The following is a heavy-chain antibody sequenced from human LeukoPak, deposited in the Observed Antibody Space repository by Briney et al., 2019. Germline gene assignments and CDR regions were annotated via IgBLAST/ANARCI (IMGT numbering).Heavy chain of an antibody. Sequence: PGGSLRLSCAASGFTFRNYWMGWVRQAPGKGLEWVANIKQDGSETYYVDSVKGRFTISRDNAKNPLYLQMNSLRAEDTAVYYCARENYFDYWGQGTLVTVSS. J-gene: IGHJ4*02. V-gene: IGHV3-7*01. CDR2: IKQDGSET. CDR3: ARENYFDY. CDR1: GFTFRNYW.